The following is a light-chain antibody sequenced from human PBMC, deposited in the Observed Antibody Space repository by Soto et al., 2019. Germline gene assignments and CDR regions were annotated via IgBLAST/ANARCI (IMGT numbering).Light chain of an antibody. CDR1: QSVRSY. J-gene: IGKJ4*01. V-gene: IGKV3-11*01. CDR2: DAS. Sequence: EIVLTQSPATLSLSPGERATLSCRASQSVRSYLAWYQQKPGQAPRLLIYDASNRAAGVPARFSGSGSGTDFTLTVSSLEPEDFAVYYCQQRINWPVTFGGGTKVEIK. CDR3: QQRINWPVT.